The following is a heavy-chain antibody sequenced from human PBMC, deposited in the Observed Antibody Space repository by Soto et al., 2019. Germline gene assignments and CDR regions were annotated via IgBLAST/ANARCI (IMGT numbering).Heavy chain of an antibody. J-gene: IGHJ4*02. CDR1: GGSISSGSHY. Sequence: QLQLQESGPGLVKPSETLSLTCTVSGGSISSGSHYWGWIRQPPGKGLEWIGSIYYSGSTYYNPSLKSRVTISVDTSKIQFSLKLSSVTAADTAVYYCARHGYYYSSGSYSLDYWGQGTLVTVSS. CDR2: IYYSGST. D-gene: IGHD3-10*01. V-gene: IGHV4-39*01. CDR3: ARHGYYYSSGSYSLDY.